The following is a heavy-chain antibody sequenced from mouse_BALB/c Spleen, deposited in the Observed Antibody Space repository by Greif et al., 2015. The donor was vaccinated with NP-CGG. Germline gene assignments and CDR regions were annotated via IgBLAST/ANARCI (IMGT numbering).Heavy chain of an antibody. V-gene: IGHV7-3*02. J-gene: IGHJ2*01. Sequence: EVKLQESGGGLVQPGGSLRLSCATSGFTFTDYYMSWVRQPPGKALEWLGFIRNKANGYTTEYSASVKGRFTISRDNSQSILYLQMNTLRAEDSATYYCARDRGPYFDYWGQGTTLTVSS. CDR1: GFTFTDYY. D-gene: IGHD3-3*01. CDR3: ARDRGPYFDY. CDR2: IRNKANGYTT.